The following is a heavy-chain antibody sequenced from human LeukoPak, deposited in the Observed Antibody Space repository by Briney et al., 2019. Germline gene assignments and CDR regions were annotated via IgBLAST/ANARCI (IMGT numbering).Heavy chain of an antibody. V-gene: IGHV1-8*01. J-gene: IGHJ1*01. CDR2: MNVNSGDT. D-gene: IGHD1-26*01. CDR1: GFTFTIYD. CDR3: VRGRFIAGAGD. Sequence: GASVKVSCKASGFTFTIYDINWVRQATGQGLEWMGWMNVNSGDTGYAQKFQGRLTMTRNTSISTAYMELSSLRSEDTAVYYCVRGRFIAGAGDGGQGTPVTVPS.